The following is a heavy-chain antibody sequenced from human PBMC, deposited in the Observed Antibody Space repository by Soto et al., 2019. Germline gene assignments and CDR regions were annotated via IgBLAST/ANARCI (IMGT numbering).Heavy chain of an antibody. CDR1: GYTFTSYA. J-gene: IGHJ4*02. V-gene: IGHV1-3*01. CDR2: INAGNGNT. D-gene: IGHD2-15*01. Sequence: ASVKVSCKASGYTFTSYAMHWVRQVPGQRLEWMGWINAGNGNTKYSQKFQGRVTITRDTSASTAYMELSSLRSEDTAVYYCARDACSGGSCYGPHPIDYWGQGTLVTVSS. CDR3: ARDACSGGSCYGPHPIDY.